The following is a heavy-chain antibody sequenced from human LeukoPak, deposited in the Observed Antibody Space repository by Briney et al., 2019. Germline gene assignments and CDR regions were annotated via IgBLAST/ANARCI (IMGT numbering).Heavy chain of an antibody. CDR2: IYHSGRT. CDR3: ARRRYYDGSGYLE. V-gene: IGHV4-39*01. D-gene: IGHD3-22*01. J-gene: IGHJ1*01. CDR1: GDSVSRGDSY. Sequence: SETLSLTCSVSGDSVSRGDSYWDWIRQPPGKGLEWIGAIYHSGRTYYSPSLKSRVTMSVDPSNHQFSLNLRSVTAADTAVYYCARRRYYDGSGYLEWGQGTLLSVSS.